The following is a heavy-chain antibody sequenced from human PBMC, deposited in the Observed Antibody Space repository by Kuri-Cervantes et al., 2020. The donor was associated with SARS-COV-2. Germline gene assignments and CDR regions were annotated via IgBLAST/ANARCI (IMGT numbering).Heavy chain of an antibody. J-gene: IGHJ3*02. CDR2: MNPYSGNS. CDR3: ARGAQAWVPPYDAFDI. Sequence: ASVKVSCKASGYPFTSYDINWVRQATGQGPEWMGWMNPYSGNSGSAQKFQGRITMTRDTSISTAYMELSRLRSDDTAVYYCARGAQAWVPPYDAFDIWGQGTMVTVSS. V-gene: IGHV1-8*01. D-gene: IGHD1-1*01. CDR1: GYPFTSYD.